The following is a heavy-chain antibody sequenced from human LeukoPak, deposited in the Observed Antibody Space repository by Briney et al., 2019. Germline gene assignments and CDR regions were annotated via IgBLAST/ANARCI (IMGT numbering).Heavy chain of an antibody. D-gene: IGHD4-11*01. J-gene: IGHJ6*02. CDR2: MYYSGST. CDR3: ASSRLTTYYYNGLDV. Sequence: PSETLSLTCSVSGGSISSYYWSWIRQPPGEGLEWIGYMYYSGSTNYNPSLKSRVTISVDTSKNQFSLKLSSVTAADTAVYYCASSRLTTYYYNGLDVWGQGTTVTVSS. V-gene: IGHV4-59*08. CDR1: GGSISSYY.